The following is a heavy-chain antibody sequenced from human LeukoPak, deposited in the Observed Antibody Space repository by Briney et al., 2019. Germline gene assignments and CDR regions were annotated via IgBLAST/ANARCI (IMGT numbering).Heavy chain of an antibody. D-gene: IGHD1-14*01. CDR1: GGSISSYY. V-gene: IGHV4-59*01. CDR3: ARVPGSRDAFDI. CDR2: IHYSGST. Sequence: PSETLSLTCTVSGGSISSYYWSWIRQPPGKGLEWIGYIHYSGSTNYNPSLKSRVTISVDTSKNQFSLKLSSVTAADTAVYYCARVPGSRDAFDIWGQGTMVTVSS. J-gene: IGHJ3*02.